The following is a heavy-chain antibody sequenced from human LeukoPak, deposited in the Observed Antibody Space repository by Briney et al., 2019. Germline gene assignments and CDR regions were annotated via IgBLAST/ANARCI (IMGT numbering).Heavy chain of an antibody. Sequence: GGSLRLSCAASGFTFSSYWMSWVRQAPGKGLEWVAFIRYDGSNKYYADSVKGRFTISRDNSKNTLYLQMNSLRAEDTAVYYCAKEYSSSRYFGGPNWFDPWGQGTLVTVSS. CDR2: IRYDGSNK. D-gene: IGHD6-13*01. J-gene: IGHJ5*02. CDR1: GFTFSSYW. V-gene: IGHV3-30*02. CDR3: AKEYSSSRYFGGPNWFDP.